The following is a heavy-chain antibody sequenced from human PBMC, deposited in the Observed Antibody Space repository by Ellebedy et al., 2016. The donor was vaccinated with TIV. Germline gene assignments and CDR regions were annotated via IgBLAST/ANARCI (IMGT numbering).Heavy chain of an antibody. V-gene: IGHV3-7*01. CDR3: ASDGSYGDYLSPTHAFSF. CDR1: RFSFSSYW. Sequence: GESLKISCAASRFSFSSYWMSWVRQPPGKGLEWVANINQDGSDKYYVDSVKGRFTISRDNAKNSLYLQLNSLRAEDTAVYYCASDGSYGDYLSPTHAFSFWGQGTMVTVSS. J-gene: IGHJ3*01. D-gene: IGHD4-17*01. CDR2: INQDGSDK.